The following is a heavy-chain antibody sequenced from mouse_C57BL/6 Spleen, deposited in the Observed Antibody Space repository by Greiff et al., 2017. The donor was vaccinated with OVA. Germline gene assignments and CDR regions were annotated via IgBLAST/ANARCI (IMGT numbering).Heavy chain of an antibody. D-gene: IGHD1-1*01. J-gene: IGHJ1*03. CDR1: GFNIKNTY. Sequence: DVQLVESVAELVRPGASVKLSCTASGFNIKNTYMHWVKQRPEQGLEWIGRIDPANGNTKYAPQFQGKATITADTSSNTAYLQLSSLTSEDTAIYYCARNYYGSSYDWYFDVWGTGTTVTVSS. V-gene: IGHV14-3*01. CDR3: ARNYYGSSYDWYFDV. CDR2: IDPANGNT.